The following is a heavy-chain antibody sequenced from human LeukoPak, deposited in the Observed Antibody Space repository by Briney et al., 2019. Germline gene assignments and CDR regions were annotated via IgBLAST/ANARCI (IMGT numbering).Heavy chain of an antibody. Sequence: GGSLRLSCAASGFTFSSYWMSWVRQAPGKGLVWVARIKYDGSYTNYADSVKGRFAISRDNAKNTLYLQLNSLRAEDTAVYYCARRDYFDDWGQGTLVTVPS. J-gene: IGHJ4*02. V-gene: IGHV3-74*01. CDR2: IKYDGSYT. CDR3: ARRDYFDD. CDR1: GFTFSSYW.